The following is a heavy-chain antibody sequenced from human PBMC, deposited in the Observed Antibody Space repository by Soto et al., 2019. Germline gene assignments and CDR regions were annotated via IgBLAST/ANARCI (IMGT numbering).Heavy chain of an antibody. V-gene: IGHV4-59*08. J-gene: IGHJ3*02. Sequence: SLTLSVTCTVAGGYISSYYCSWIRQHPGKGLEWIGYIYYSGSTNYNPSLKSRVTISVDTSKNQFSLKLSSVTAADTAVYYCARLGTYYDILTGPYYAFDIWGQGTMVTVSS. CDR3: ARLGTYYDILTGPYYAFDI. D-gene: IGHD3-9*01. CDR1: GGYISSYY. CDR2: IYYSGST.